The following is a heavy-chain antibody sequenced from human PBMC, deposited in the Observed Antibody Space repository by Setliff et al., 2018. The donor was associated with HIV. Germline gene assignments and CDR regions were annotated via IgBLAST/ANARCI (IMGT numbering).Heavy chain of an antibody. CDR2: IYYDGTT. Sequence: PSETLSLTCTVSGGSMSGLYWSWIRQPPGKGLEWVGYIYYDGTTTYNPPLKGRVTISVDPSKNQFSLKLTSVTAADTAMYYCAAFLVSPVTTQDYWGQGTPVTVSS. CDR1: GGSMSGLY. D-gene: IGHD4-17*01. CDR3: AAFLVSPVTTQDY. V-gene: IGHV4-59*08. J-gene: IGHJ4*02.